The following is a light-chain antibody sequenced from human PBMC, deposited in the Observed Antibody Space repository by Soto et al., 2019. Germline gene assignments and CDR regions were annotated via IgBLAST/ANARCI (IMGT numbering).Light chain of an antibody. V-gene: IGLV2-14*01. CDR3: SSFTRSTTPV. CDR1: SSDVGGYNY. J-gene: IGLJ2*01. CDR2: DVS. Sequence: QSALTQPASVSGSPGQSITISCTGTSSDVGGYNYVSWYQQHTGKAPKLMIYDVSNPPSGVSNRFSGSKSGNTASLTISGLQAEDEADYYCSSFTRSTTPVFGGGTQLTV.